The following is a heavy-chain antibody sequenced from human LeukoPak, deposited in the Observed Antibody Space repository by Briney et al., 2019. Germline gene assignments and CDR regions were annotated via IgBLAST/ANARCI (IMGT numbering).Heavy chain of an antibody. CDR1: GFTFDDYV. CDR2: ISGSGGST. D-gene: IGHD4-11*01. J-gene: IGHJ3*02. Sequence: GGSLRLSCAASGFTFDDYVMHWVRQAPGKGLEWVSAISGSGGSTYYADSVKGRFTISRDNSKNTLYLQMNSLRAEDTAVYYCAKDRKTTDDAFDIWGQGTMVTVSS. V-gene: IGHV3-23*01. CDR3: AKDRKTTDDAFDI.